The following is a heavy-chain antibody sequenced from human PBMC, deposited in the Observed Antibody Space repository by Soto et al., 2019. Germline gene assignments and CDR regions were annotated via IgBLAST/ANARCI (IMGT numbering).Heavy chain of an antibody. CDR1: GVSISSYY. CDR3: ARYRGYPVYWFDP. CDR2: IYYSGST. J-gene: IGHJ5*02. D-gene: IGHD1-26*01. Sequence: SETLSLTCTVSGVSISSYYWSWIRQPPGKGLEWIGYIYYSGSTNYNPSLKSRVTISVDTSKNQFSLKLSSVTAADTAVYYCARYRGYPVYWFDPWGQGTLVTVSS. V-gene: IGHV4-59*01.